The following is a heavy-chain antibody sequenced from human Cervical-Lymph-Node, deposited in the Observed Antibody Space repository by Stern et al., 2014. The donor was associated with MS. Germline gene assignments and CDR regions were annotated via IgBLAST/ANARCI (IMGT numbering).Heavy chain of an antibody. D-gene: IGHD3-16*01. CDR2: ITVYNGNT. Sequence: QVQLVQSGAEVKKPGASVNVSCKASGYTFSSFAITWVRQAPGQGLEWMGTITVYNGNTNYAQRVQDRVTMTTDTSTNTAYMEVRTLRSDDPPVYYCARGWGDPRHWGQGTLVTVSS. J-gene: IGHJ4*02. CDR1: GYTFSSFA. V-gene: IGHV1-18*01. CDR3: ARGWGDPRH.